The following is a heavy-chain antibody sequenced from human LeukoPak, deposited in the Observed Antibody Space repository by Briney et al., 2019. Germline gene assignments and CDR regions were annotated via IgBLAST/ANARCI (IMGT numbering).Heavy chain of an antibody. CDR2: ISGNGET. CDR3: AKANWVSNADAVW. D-gene: IGHD1-1*01. J-gene: IGHJ4*02. V-gene: IGHV3-23*01. CDR1: GISFSNYA. Sequence: GGSMRLSCAAFGISFSNYAMSWVRPAAAGGTEWDSCISGNGETFNPDSVRGRFTLSSDDPRHTVDLQLNNLRVDHTAIYYCAKANWVSNADAVWWGQGTQVSVCS.